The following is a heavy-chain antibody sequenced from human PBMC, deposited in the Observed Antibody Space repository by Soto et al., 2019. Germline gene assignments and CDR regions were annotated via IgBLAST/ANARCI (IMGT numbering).Heavy chain of an antibody. V-gene: IGHV1-8*01. D-gene: IGHD3-9*01. Sequence: QVQLVQSGAEVKKPGASVKVSCKASGYTFTSYDINWVRQATGQGLEWMGWMNPNSGNTGYAQKFQGRVTMTRNTSISTDYMELSSLRSEDTAVYYCARDPYYDILTGEYYYYGMDVWGQGTTVTVSS. J-gene: IGHJ6*02. CDR3: ARDPYYDILTGEYYYYGMDV. CDR1: GYTFTSYD. CDR2: MNPNSGNT.